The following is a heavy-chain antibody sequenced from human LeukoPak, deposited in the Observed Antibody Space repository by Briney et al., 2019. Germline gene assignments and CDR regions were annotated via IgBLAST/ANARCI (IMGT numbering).Heavy chain of an antibody. J-gene: IGHJ5*02. D-gene: IGHD6-19*01. CDR3: AKGLLAGT. CDR1: GFTFSNSW. V-gene: IGHV3-7*03. Sequence: GGSLRLSCAASGFTFSNSWMTWVRQAPGKGLEWVANVKEDGSHQDYLDSVKGRFTISRDNSKNTLYLQMNSLRAEDTAVYYCAKGLLAGTWGQGTLVTVSS. CDR2: VKEDGSHQ.